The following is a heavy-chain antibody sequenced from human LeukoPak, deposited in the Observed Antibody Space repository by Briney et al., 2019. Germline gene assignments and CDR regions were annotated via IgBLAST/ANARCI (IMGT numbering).Heavy chain of an antibody. J-gene: IGHJ3*02. CDR3: AREVNRPTDADAFDI. V-gene: IGHV4-31*03. CDR1: GGSISSGDYY. Sequence: TSQTLSLTCTVSGGSISSGDYYWSWIRQHPGKDLEWLGYIHHSGRAFYSPSLESRLTISLDTSKNQFSLKLNSVIGADTAVYYCAREVNRPTDADAFDIWGQGTMVTVSS. CDR2: IHHSGRA. D-gene: IGHD1-26*01.